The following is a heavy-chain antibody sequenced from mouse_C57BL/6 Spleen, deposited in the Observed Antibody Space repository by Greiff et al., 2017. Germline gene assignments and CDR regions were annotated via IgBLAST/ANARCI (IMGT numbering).Heavy chain of an antibody. CDR1: GFNIKNTY. Sequence: VHVKQSVAELVRPGASVKLSCTASGFNIKNTYMHWVKQRPEQGLEWIGRIDPANGNTKYAPKFQGKATITADTSYNTAYLQLSSLTSEDTAIYYCARRTGAGAMDYWGQGTSVTVSS. J-gene: IGHJ4*01. V-gene: IGHV14-3*01. D-gene: IGHD4-1*01. CDR2: IDPANGNT. CDR3: ARRTGAGAMDY.